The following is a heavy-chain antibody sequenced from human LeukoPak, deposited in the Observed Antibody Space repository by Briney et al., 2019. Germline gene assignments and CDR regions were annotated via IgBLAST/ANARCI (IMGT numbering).Heavy chain of an antibody. J-gene: IGHJ3*02. V-gene: IGHV3-21*01. CDR3: ARDGSFTMTYAFDI. D-gene: IGHD3-22*01. CDR2: LSSSRSYI. CDR1: GFSFSDYS. Sequence: GGSLRLSCAASGFSFSDYSMIWVRQAPGKGLEWVSSLSSSRSYIYYADSVKGRFTISRDNAKNSLYLEMTSLRAGDTAVYYCARDGSFTMTYAFDIWGQGTMVTVSS.